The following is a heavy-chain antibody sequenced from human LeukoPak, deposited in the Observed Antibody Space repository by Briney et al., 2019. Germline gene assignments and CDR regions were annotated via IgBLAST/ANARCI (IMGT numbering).Heavy chain of an antibody. CDR2: ISAYNGNT. V-gene: IGHV1-18*01. CDR3: ARLTRARSVGG. CDR1: GYTFTSYG. J-gene: IGHJ4*02. D-gene: IGHD2-15*01. Sequence: ASVKVSCKASGYTFTSYGISWVRQAPGQGLEWMGWISAYNGNTNYAQKLQGRVTMTTDTSTSTAYMELSRLRSDDTAVYYCARLTRARSVGGWGQGTLVTVSS.